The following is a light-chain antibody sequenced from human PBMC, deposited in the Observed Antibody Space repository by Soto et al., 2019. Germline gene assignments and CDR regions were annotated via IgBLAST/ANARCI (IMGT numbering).Light chain of an antibody. Sequence: DIQMTQSPSSLSASVGDRVTITCRARQGLNNYLTWYQQKPGQVHDLLIYNASNLQSGVPYRFSGSGSGTDFTLTISSLQPEDVATNYCQNYNSAASTFGQGTKVEIK. CDR3: QNYNSAAST. CDR1: QGLNNY. J-gene: IGKJ1*01. CDR2: NAS. V-gene: IGKV1-27*01.